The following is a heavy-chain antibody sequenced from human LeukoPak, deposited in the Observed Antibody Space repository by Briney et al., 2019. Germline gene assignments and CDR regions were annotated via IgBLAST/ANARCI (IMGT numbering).Heavy chain of an antibody. Sequence: SETLSLTCTVSGGSINSYYWSWIRQPPGKGLEWIGYIYYSGSTNYNPSLKSRVTISVDTSKNQFSLKLSSVTAADTAVYYCARATYEGVDPWGQGTLVTVSS. CDR2: IYYSGST. D-gene: IGHD3-22*01. CDR1: GGSINSYY. V-gene: IGHV4-59*12. J-gene: IGHJ5*02. CDR3: ARATYEGVDP.